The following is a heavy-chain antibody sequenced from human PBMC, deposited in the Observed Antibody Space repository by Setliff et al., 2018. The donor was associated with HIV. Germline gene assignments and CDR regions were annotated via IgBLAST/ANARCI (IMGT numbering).Heavy chain of an antibody. V-gene: IGHV1-46*01. CDR3: AREYSSSSGGGAFDY. J-gene: IGHJ4*02. CDR1: GYTFTSYY. CDR2: INPSGGST. D-gene: IGHD6-6*01. Sequence: ASVKVSCKASGYTFTSYYMHWVRQAPGQGLEWMGIINPSGGSTSYAQKFQGRVTMTRDTSTSTVYMELSSLRSEDTAVSYCAREYSSSSGGGAFDYWGQGTLVTVSA.